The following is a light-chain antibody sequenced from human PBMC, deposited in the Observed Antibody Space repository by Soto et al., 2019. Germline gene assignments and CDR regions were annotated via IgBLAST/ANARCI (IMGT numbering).Light chain of an antibody. Sequence: DIQLTQSPSFLSASVGDRVTITCRASQGISSYLAWYQQKPGQAPKLLIYAASTLQSGVPSRFSGSGSGTEFTLTISSLQPEDFATYYCQQLNSYPQTFGQGTRLEIK. CDR1: QGISSY. CDR2: AAS. CDR3: QQLNSYPQT. V-gene: IGKV1-9*01. J-gene: IGKJ2*01.